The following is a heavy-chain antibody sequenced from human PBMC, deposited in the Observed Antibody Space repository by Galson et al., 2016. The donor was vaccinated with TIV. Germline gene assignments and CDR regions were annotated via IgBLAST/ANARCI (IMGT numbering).Heavy chain of an antibody. CDR3: AKENDFDS. D-gene: IGHD3-16*01. Sequence: SLRLSCAGSGFTFSDYVLNWVRQAPGKGLQWVAFISSDGSRKYVADSVKGQFTISRDNSENTLYLQMNNLRPDDTAAYFCAKENDFDSWGQGTLVTFSS. CDR2: ISSDGSRK. CDR1: GFTFSDYV. J-gene: IGHJ5*01. V-gene: IGHV3-30*04.